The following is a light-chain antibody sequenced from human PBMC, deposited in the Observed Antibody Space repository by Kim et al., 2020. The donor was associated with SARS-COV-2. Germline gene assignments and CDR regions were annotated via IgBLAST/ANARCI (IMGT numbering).Light chain of an antibody. CDR2: KAS. CDR3: QQCNTYPYT. J-gene: IGKJ2*01. V-gene: IGKV1-5*03. Sequence: SASVGDRVTITCPASQSISGCLAWYQQKSGKVPKVLIYKASTLETGVPSRFSGSGSGTEFTLTISSLQPDDFATYYCQQCNTYPYTFGQGTKLEI. CDR1: QSISGC.